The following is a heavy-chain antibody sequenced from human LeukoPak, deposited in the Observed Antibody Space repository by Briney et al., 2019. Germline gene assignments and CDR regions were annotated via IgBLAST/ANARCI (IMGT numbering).Heavy chain of an antibody. CDR1: GFTFTSSA. D-gene: IGHD3-9*01. CDR2: IVVGSGNT. Sequence: SVKVSCKASGFTFTSSAVQWVRQARGQRLEWIGWIVVGSGNTYYAQKFQERVTITRDMSTSTAYMELSSLRSEDTAVYYCAAAPQYDILSFDLWGRGTLVTVSS. V-gene: IGHV1-58*01. CDR3: AAAPQYDILSFDL. J-gene: IGHJ2*01.